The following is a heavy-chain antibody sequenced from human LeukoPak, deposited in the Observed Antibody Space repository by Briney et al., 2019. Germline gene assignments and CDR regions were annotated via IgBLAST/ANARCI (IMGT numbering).Heavy chain of an antibody. V-gene: IGHV3-23*01. CDR3: ASGDYDSSGSDY. CDR2: ISSDATT. D-gene: IGHD3-22*01. CDR1: GFTLSNYG. J-gene: IGHJ4*02. Sequence: GESLKISCAASGFTLSNYGMNWVRQAPGKGLEWVSAISSDATTYYADSVKGRFTISRDNSKNTLYLQMNSLRAEDTAVYYCASGDYDSSGSDYWGQGTLVTVSS.